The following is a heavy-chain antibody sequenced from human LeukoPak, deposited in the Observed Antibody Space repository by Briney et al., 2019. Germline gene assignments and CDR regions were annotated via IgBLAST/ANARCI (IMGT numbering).Heavy chain of an antibody. CDR2: ITTSGGST. Sequence: GGSLRLSCATFGFTFSSYAMSWVRQAPGKGLEWVSTITTSGGSTYYADSVKGRFTISRDNSKNTLYLQMNSLRAEDTAVYYCARELVFSSSPNDCWGQGTLVTVSS. CDR1: GFTFSSYA. J-gene: IGHJ4*02. D-gene: IGHD6-6*01. CDR3: ARELVFSSSPNDC. V-gene: IGHV3-23*01.